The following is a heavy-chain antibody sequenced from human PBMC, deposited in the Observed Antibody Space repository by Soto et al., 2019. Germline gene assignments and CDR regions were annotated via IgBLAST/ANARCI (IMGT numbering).Heavy chain of an antibody. Sequence: SETLSLTCTVSGGSISSYYWIWIWQPAGKGLEWIGRIYTSGSTTYNPSLKSRVTMSVDTSKNQFSLKLSSVTAADTAVYYCARDLRSSSDKSLDVWGQGTTVTVSS. CDR2: IYTSGST. D-gene: IGHD6-6*01. V-gene: IGHV4-4*07. CDR3: ARDLRSSSDKSLDV. CDR1: GGSISSYY. J-gene: IGHJ6*02.